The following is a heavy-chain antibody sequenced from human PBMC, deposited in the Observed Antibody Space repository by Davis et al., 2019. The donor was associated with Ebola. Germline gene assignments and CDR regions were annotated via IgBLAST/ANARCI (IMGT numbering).Heavy chain of an antibody. D-gene: IGHD5-12*01. CDR1: GGSFSTYY. J-gene: IGHJ6*02. CDR2: IYYSGTS. V-gene: IGHV4-59*01. CDR3: ARDWRRSGYSGYAPEGVYYTYYGMDV. Sequence: MPSETLSLTCTASGGSFSTYYWSWIRQPPGKGLEWIGYIYYSGTSNYNPSLKSRVSMSIDTSKNQFSLKVNSVTAADTAVYYCARDWRRSGYSGYAPEGVYYTYYGMDVWGQGTTVTVSS.